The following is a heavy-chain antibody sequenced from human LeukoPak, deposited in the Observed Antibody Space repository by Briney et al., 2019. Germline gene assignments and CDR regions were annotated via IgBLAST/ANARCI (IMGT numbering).Heavy chain of an antibody. J-gene: IGHJ5*02. CDR3: ARDISGPYNGWFDP. CDR2: IYYSGST. CDR1: GGSISSYY. V-gene: IGHV4-59*01. D-gene: IGHD5-24*01. Sequence: PSETLSLTCTVSGGSISSYYWSWIRQPPGKGLEWIGYIYYSGSTNYNPSLKSRVTISVDTSKNQFSLKLSSVTAADTAVYYCARDISGPYNGWFDPWGQGALVTVSS.